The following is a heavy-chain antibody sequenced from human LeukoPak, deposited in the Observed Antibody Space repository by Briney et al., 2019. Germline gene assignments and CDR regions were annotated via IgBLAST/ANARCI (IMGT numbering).Heavy chain of an antibody. D-gene: IGHD1-1*01. CDR1: GYTFTDCY. V-gene: IGHV1-69-2*01. J-gene: IGHJ4*02. Sequence: ASVKISCKVSGYTFTDCYMHWVQQAPGKGLEWMGLVDPEDGETIYAEKFQGRVTITADTSTDTAYMELSSLRSEDTAVYYCHSMFTGTTDYWGQGTLVTVSS. CDR3: HSMFTGTTDY. CDR2: VDPEDGET.